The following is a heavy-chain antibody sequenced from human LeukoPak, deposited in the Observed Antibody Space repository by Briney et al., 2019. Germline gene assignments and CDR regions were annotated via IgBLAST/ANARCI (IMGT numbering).Heavy chain of an antibody. V-gene: IGHV3-30-3*01. Sequence: GRSLRLSCTASGFTFSSYAMHWVRQAPGKGLEWVALISYDGSNKYYADSVKGRFTISRDNSKTTLYLQMNSLRAEDTAVYYCAREVWGPEYWGQGTLVTVSS. CDR2: ISYDGSNK. CDR3: AREVWGPEY. J-gene: IGHJ4*02. D-gene: IGHD1-14*01. CDR1: GFTFSSYA.